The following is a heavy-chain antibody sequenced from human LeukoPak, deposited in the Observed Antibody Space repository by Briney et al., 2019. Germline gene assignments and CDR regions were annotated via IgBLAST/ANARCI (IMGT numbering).Heavy chain of an antibody. V-gene: IGHV1-2*02. D-gene: IGHD3-10*01. CDR2: INPSGGST. CDR3: ARDYVLLWFGDQAGFDP. Sequence: ASVKVSCKASGYTFSSNYMHWVRQAPGQGLEWMGIINPSGGSTNYAQKFQGRVTMTRDTSISTAYMELSRLRSDDTAAYYCARDYVLLWFGDQAGFDPWGQGTLVTVSS. CDR1: GYTFSSNY. J-gene: IGHJ5*02.